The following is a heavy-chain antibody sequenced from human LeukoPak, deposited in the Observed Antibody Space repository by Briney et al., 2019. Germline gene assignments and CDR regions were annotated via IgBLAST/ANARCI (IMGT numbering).Heavy chain of an antibody. V-gene: IGHV4-31*03. Sequence: PSETLSLTCTVSGGSISSGGYYWSWIRQHPGKGLEWIGFIYYSGSTYYNPSLKSRVTFSVDTSKNQFSLKMSSVNAADTAVYYCARAVYDYIWGSYRFDYWGQGTLVTVSS. CDR1: GGSISSGGYY. CDR3: ARAVYDYIWGSYRFDY. D-gene: IGHD3-16*02. CDR2: IYYSGST. J-gene: IGHJ4*02.